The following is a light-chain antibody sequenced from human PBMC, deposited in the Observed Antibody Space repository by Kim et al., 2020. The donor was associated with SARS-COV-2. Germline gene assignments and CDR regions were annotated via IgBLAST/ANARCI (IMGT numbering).Light chain of an antibody. CDR1: KLGDKY. V-gene: IGLV3-1*01. J-gene: IGLJ3*02. CDR3: QAWDSSNWV. CDR2: QDK. Sequence: SYELTQPPSVSVSPGQTASITCSGDKLGDKYACWYQQKPGQSPVLVIYQDKLRPSGIPERFSGSNSGNTATLTISGTQAMEEADYYCQAWDSSNWVFGGG.